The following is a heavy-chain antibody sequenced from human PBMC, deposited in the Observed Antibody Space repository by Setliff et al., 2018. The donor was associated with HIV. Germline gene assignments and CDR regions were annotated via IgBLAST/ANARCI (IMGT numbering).Heavy chain of an antibody. D-gene: IGHD2-15*01. CDR2: IYSTGST. CDR3: ARLWGGGTLVDS. J-gene: IGHJ4*02. CDR1: GPSINIHY. Sequence: PSETLSLTCTVSGPSINIHYWSWIRQSPGEAFEWIGYIYSTGSTYYNPSLQSRVTISVDSSKNQFSLNLFSVTAADTAVYFCARLWGGGTLVDSWGQGTLVTVSS. V-gene: IGHV4-59*08.